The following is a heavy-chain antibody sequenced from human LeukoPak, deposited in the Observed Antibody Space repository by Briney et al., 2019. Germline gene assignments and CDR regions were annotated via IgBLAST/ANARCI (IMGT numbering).Heavy chain of an antibody. D-gene: IGHD6-19*01. V-gene: IGHV1-18*01. CDR2: ISAYNVNT. CDR1: GYTFTSYG. J-gene: IGHJ5*02. Sequence: ASVKVSCKASGYTFTSYGISWVRQAPGQGLEWMGWISAYNVNTNYAQKLQGKVKMTTDTSTRTAYMELRSLRSDDPAVYYCARDRRTVDGRELANSFDPWGQGTLVTVSS. CDR3: ARDRRTVDGRELANSFDP.